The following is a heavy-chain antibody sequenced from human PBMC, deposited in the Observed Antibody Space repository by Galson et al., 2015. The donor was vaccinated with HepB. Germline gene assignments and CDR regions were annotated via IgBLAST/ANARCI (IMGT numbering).Heavy chain of an antibody. Sequence: SLRLSCAASGFSFSSYSMSWVRQAPGKGLEWVSSISSSSSYIYYADSVKGRFTISRDNAKNSLYLQMNSLRAEDTAVYYCARENGSDDGDYYHYYMDVWGKGTTVTVSS. J-gene: IGHJ6*03. CDR2: ISSSSSYI. CDR1: GFSFSSYS. D-gene: IGHD3-10*01. CDR3: ARENGSDDGDYYHYYMDV. V-gene: IGHV3-21*01.